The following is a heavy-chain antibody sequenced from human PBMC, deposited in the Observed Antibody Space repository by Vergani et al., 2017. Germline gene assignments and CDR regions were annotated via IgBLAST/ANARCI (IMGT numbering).Heavy chain of an antibody. CDR1: GFTFSSYE. J-gene: IGHJ6*02. CDR3: ARVSPLVVPAAIFSYYYGMDF. V-gene: IGHV3-48*03. D-gene: IGHD2-2*01. Sequence: EVQLVESGGGLVQPGGSLRLSCAASGFTFSSYEMNWVRQAPGKGLEWVSYISSSGSTIYYADSVKGRFTISRDNSKNSLYLQMKILRAEDTAVYYCARVSPLVVPAAIFSYYYGMDFWDQGTTVTVS. CDR2: ISSSGSTI.